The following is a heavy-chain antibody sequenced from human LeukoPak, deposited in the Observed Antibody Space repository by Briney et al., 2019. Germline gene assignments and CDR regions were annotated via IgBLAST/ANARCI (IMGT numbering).Heavy chain of an antibody. D-gene: IGHD3-22*01. CDR2: INHGGST. CDR3: ARGGGYQGY. Sequence: SETLSLTCAVYGGSFSGYYWSWIRQPPGKGLEWIGEINHGGSTNYNPSLKSRVTISVDTSKNQFSLKLSSVTAADTAVYYCARGGGYQGYWGQGTLVTVSS. J-gene: IGHJ4*02. V-gene: IGHV4-34*01. CDR1: GGSFSGYY.